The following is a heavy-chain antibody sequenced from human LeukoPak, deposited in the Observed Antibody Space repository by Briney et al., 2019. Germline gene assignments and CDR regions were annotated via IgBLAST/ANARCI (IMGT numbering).Heavy chain of an antibody. D-gene: IGHD3-22*01. CDR3: ARGPDYYDSTYYFDY. J-gene: IGHJ4*02. CDR1: GFTFSSYA. V-gene: IGHV3-21*01. CDR2: ISSSSSYI. Sequence: GGSLRLSCAASGFTFSSYAMSWVRQAPGKGLEWVSSISSSSSYIYYADSVKGRFTISRDNAKNSLYLQMNSLRAEDTAVYYCARGPDYYDSTYYFDYWGQGTLVTVSS.